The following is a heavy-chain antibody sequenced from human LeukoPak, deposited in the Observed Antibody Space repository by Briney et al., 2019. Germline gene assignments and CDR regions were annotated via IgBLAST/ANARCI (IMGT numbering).Heavy chain of an antibody. CDR2: IKQDGSEK. J-gene: IGHJ4*02. D-gene: IGHD1-26*01. V-gene: IGHV3-7*01. CDR1: GFTFSSYE. CDR3: ARRRTLSGSPNYYFDY. Sequence: GGSLRLSCAASGFTFSSYEMNWVRQAPGKGLEWVANIKQDGSEKYYVDSVKGRFTISRDNAKNSLYLQMNSLRAEDTAVYYCARRRTLSGSPNYYFDYWGQGTLVTVSS.